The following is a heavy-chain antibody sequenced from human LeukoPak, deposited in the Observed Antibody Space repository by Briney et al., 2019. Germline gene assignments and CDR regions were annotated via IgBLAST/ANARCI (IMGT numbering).Heavy chain of an antibody. V-gene: IGHV1-69*05. D-gene: IGHD2-21*02. CDR2: FIPLFGTA. Sequence: ASVKVSCKASGGILNSYGISWVRQAPGQGLEWMGGFIPLFGTAEYAQKFQGRVTITTDESTSTTYMELGSPRSEDTAVYYCARDDLTAHYMDVWGKGTTVTVSS. CDR1: GGILNSYG. CDR3: ARDDLTAHYMDV. J-gene: IGHJ6*03.